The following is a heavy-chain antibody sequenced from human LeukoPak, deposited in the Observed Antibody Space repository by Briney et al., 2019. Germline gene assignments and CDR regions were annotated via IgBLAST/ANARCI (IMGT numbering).Heavy chain of an antibody. D-gene: IGHD5-12*01. CDR1: GGTFSSYA. V-gene: IGHV1-69*04. CDR2: IIPILGIA. J-gene: IGHJ5*02. CDR3: ARGPLYSGYDHGWFDP. Sequence: GSSVKVSCKASGGTFSSYAISWVRQAPGQGLEWMGRIIPILGIANYAQKFQGRVTITADKSTSTAYMELSSLRSEDTAVYYCARGPLYSGYDHGWFDPWGQGTLVTVSS.